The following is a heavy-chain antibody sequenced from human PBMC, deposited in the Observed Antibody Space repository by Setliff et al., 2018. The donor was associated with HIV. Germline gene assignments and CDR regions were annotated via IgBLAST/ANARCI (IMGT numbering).Heavy chain of an antibody. D-gene: IGHD6-19*01. CDR3: ARDNRTGYGSGWPLDY. CDR2: INPNSGGT. Sequence: GASVKVSCKASGYPFTGYCLHWVRQAPGQGLEWMGWINPNSGGTNYAPKFQGRVTVTRDTPISTAYMEVKKLRSDDTAVYFCARDNRTGYGSGWPLDYWGQGTLVTVSS. J-gene: IGHJ4*02. V-gene: IGHV1-2*02. CDR1: GYPFTGYC.